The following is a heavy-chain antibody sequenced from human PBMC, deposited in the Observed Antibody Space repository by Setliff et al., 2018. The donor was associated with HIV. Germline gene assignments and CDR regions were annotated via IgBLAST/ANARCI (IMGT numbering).Heavy chain of an antibody. Sequence: KPSETLSLTCTVSGGSISSYYWSWIRQPPGKGLEWIGYIYTSGKTHYSPSLKSRITISADTSKNQLSLNLSSVTAADTAVYYCARAAYSGTYLWEPATDLWGRGTLVTVSS. D-gene: IGHD1-26*01. V-gene: IGHV4-4*08. CDR1: GGSISSYY. CDR2: IYTSGKT. J-gene: IGHJ2*01. CDR3: ARAAYSGTYLWEPATDL.